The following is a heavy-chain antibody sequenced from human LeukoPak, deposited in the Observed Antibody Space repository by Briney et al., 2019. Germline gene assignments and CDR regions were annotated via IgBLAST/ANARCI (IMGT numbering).Heavy chain of an antibody. CDR3: AKAASRGYYDSSGYSLDY. CDR2: ISGSGGST. CDR1: GFTFSSYA. D-gene: IGHD3-22*01. J-gene: IGHJ4*02. Sequence: GGSLRLSCAASGFTFSSYAMSWVRQAPGKGLEWVSAISGSGGSTYYADSVKGRFTISRDNSKNTLYLQMNSLRAEDTAVYYCAKAASRGYYDSSGYSLDYWGQGTLVTVSS. V-gene: IGHV3-23*01.